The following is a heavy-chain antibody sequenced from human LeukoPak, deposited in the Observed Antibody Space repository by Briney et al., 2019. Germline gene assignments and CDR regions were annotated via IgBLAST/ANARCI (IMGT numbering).Heavy chain of an antibody. CDR1: GGSISSGDYY. J-gene: IGHJ4*02. Sequence: SQTLPLTCTVSGGSISSGDYYWSWIRQPPGKGLEWIGYIYYSGSTYYNPSLKSRVTISVDTSKNQFSLKLSSVTAADTAVYYCARIGTWELSDYWGQGTLVTVSS. D-gene: IGHD1-26*01. CDR3: ARIGTWELSDY. CDR2: IYYSGST. V-gene: IGHV4-30-4*08.